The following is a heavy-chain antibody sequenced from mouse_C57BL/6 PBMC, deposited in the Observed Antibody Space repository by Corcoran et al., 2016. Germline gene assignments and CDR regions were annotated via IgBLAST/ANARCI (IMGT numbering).Heavy chain of an antibody. D-gene: IGHD1-1*01. Sequence: EVQLQQSGPELVKPGASVKISCKASGYTFTDYYMNWVKQSHGKSLEWIGDINPNNGGTSYNQKFKGKATLTVDKSSSTAYMELRSLTSEDSAGYYCARFAEYYYGRLDDWGQGTTLTVSS. CDR3: ARFAEYYYGRLDD. V-gene: IGHV1-26*01. CDR2: INPNNGGT. CDR1: GYTFTDYY. J-gene: IGHJ2*01.